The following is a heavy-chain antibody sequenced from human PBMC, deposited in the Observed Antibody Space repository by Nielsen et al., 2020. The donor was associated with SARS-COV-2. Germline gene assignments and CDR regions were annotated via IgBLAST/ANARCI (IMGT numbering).Heavy chain of an antibody. CDR2: IWYDGSNK. Sequence: GGSLRLSCAASGFTFSSYGMHWVRQAPGKGLEWVAVIWYDGSNKYYADSVKGRFTISRDNSKNTLYLQMNSLRAEDTAVYYCARQTGCSGGSCYPGYYYYGMDVWGQGTTVTVSS. CDR3: ARQTGCSGGSCYPGYYYYGMDV. V-gene: IGHV3-33*01. D-gene: IGHD2-15*01. J-gene: IGHJ6*02. CDR1: GFTFSSYG.